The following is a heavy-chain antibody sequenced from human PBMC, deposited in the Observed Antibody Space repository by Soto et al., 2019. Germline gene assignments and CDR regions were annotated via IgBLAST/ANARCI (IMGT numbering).Heavy chain of an antibody. CDR1: GFPFSSYA. CDR2: INSASTTT. D-gene: IGHD2-2*01. J-gene: IGHJ6*02. Sequence: DVQLVQSGGGLVQPGGSLRLSCAASGFPFSSYAMHWVRQAPGKGLEWISYINSASTTTFHADSVKGRFTVSRDNAKNSVYLQLSSLRHEDTAVYYCARERAVLVPAAMSGYYYGMDVWGQGTTVTVSS. CDR3: ARERAVLVPAAMSGYYYGMDV. V-gene: IGHV3-48*02.